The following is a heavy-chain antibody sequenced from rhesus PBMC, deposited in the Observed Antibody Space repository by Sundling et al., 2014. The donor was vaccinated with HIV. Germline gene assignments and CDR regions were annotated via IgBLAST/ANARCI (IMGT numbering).Heavy chain of an antibody. CDR2: FDPEEGAA. Sequence: EVQLVQSGAEVKKPGASVKISCKASGYTFTDYFLHWVRQTPARGLEWMGHFDPEEGAADYAQNFQDRVTITADMSAHTAYMELSSLRSEDTAVYYCSLGTIPFDYWGQGVLVTVSS. V-gene: IGHV1-111*02. CDR3: SLGTIPFDY. D-gene: IGHD3-9*01. J-gene: IGHJ4*01. CDR1: GYTFTDYF.